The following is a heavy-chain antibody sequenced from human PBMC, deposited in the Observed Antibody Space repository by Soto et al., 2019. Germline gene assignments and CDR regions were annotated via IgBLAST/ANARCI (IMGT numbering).Heavy chain of an antibody. D-gene: IGHD5-12*01. J-gene: IGHJ4*02. CDR3: ARLEGLATISYYFDF. Sequence: SETLSLTCAVYGGSFSGNYWTWIRQPPGKGLEWIGSIYYRGNAYYNPSLQTRVTISLDKSKSQFSLKLNSVTAADSAVYFCARLEGLATISYYFDFWGPGALVTVSS. V-gene: IGHV4-34*01. CDR2: IYYRGNA. CDR1: GGSFSGNY.